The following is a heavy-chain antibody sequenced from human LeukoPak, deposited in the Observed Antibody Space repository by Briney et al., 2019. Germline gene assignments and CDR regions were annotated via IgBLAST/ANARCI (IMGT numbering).Heavy chain of an antibody. CDR3: ARERMITFGGVIVQTNDAFDI. Sequence: PGGSLRLSCAASGFTFSSYWMSWVRQAPGKGLEWVAVIWYDGSNKYYADSVKGRFTISRDNSKNTLYLQMNSLRAEDTAVYYCARERMITFGGVIVQTNDAFDIWGQGTMVTVSS. CDR1: GFTFSSYW. V-gene: IGHV3-33*08. D-gene: IGHD3-16*02. J-gene: IGHJ3*02. CDR2: IWYDGSNK.